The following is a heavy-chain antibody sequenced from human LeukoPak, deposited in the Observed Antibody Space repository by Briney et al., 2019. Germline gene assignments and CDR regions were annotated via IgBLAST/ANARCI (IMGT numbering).Heavy chain of an antibody. V-gene: IGHV1-69*06. CDR3: AGRRVSSSYYYYYYMDV. D-gene: IGHD6-6*01. CDR2: IIPIFGTA. J-gene: IGHJ6*03. Sequence: SVKVSCKASGGTFSSYAISWVRQAPGQGLEWMGGIIPIFGTANYAQKFQGRVTITADKSTSTAYMELSSLRSEDTAVYYCAGRRVSSSYYYYYYMDVWGKGTTVTVSS. CDR1: GGTFSSYA.